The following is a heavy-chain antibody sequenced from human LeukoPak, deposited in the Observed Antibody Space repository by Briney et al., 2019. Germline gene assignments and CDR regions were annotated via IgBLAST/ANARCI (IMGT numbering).Heavy chain of an antibody. D-gene: IGHD4-17*01. J-gene: IGHJ4*02. CDR1: GFTFSGYS. Sequence: PGGSLRLSCAASGFTFSGYSMNWVRQAPGKGLEWVSSISSSSSCIYYADSVKGRFTISRDNAKNSLYLQMNSLRAEDTAVYYCARDGSTVTNYYFDYWGQGTLVTVSS. V-gene: IGHV3-21*01. CDR2: ISSSSSCI. CDR3: ARDGSTVTNYYFDY.